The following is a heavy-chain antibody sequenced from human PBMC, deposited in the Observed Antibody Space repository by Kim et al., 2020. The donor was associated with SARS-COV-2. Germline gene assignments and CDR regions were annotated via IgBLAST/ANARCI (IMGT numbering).Heavy chain of an antibody. J-gene: IGHJ3*02. CDR3: ARAPMVRGVVSAFDI. D-gene: IGHD3-10*01. V-gene: IGHV4-31*01. Sequence: PSLKSTVTISIDTSKPQFSLKLGSVTAADTAVYYCARAPMVRGVVSAFDIWGQGTMVTVSS.